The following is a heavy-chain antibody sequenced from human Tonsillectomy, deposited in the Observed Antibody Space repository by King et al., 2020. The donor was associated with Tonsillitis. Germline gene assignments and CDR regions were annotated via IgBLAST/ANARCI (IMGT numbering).Heavy chain of an antibody. V-gene: IGHV3-30*02. D-gene: IGHD3-22*01. Sequence: VQLVESGGGVVQPGGSLRLSCAASGFTFSSYGMNWVRQAPGKGLEWVAFIRYDGSKKYYADSVKGRFTISRDNSKNTLYLQMNSLRAEDTAVYYCAKDGNYYYDSSGYKTNWGQGTLVTVSS. J-gene: IGHJ4*02. CDR1: GFTFSSYG. CDR2: IRYDGSKK. CDR3: AKDGNYYYDSSGYKTN.